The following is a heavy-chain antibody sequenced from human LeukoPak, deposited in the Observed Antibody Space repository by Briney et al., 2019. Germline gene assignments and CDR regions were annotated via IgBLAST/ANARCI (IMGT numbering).Heavy chain of an antibody. J-gene: IGHJ4*02. CDR3: ASRNLGIEC. CDR2: IYYTGST. D-gene: IGHD7-27*01. Sequence: SETLSLTYTISGGSVSDYYWSWIRQSPGKGLEWIGYIYYTGSTTYNPSLKSRVTISAETSKNQFSLKLSSVTAADTAVYYCASRNLGIECWGTGVLVTSSS. CDR1: GGSVSDYY. V-gene: IGHV4-59*02.